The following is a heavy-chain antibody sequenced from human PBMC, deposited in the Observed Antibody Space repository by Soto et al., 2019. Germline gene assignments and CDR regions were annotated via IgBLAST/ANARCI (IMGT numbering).Heavy chain of an antibody. CDR1: GYTFSNYG. D-gene: IGHD2-2*01. CDR3: ARVVPGAEAWFGP. V-gene: IGHV1-18*01. Sequence: GASVKVSCKTSGYTFSNYGITWVRQAPGQPLEWLGWISLYSDGTNYTQKFQGRVSMTTDTSTTTAYMELRSLRSDDTAVYYCARVVPGAEAWFGPWGQGTLVTVSS. CDR2: ISLYSDGT. J-gene: IGHJ5*02.